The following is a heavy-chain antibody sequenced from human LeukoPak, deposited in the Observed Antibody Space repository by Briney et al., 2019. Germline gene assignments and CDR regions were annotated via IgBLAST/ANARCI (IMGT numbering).Heavy chain of an antibody. CDR3: VAAGPGYYFSYGMDV. J-gene: IGHJ6*02. CDR1: GYSFTSYA. D-gene: IGHD6-13*01. CDR2: INGGNGKT. V-gene: IGHV1-3*01. Sequence: ASVKVSCKASGYSFTSYAIYWVRQAPGQRLEWMGWINGGNGKTKYSQKFQARVTITRDTSASTAYMELSSLRSEDTAVYYCVAAGPGYYFSYGMDVWGQGTTVTVSS.